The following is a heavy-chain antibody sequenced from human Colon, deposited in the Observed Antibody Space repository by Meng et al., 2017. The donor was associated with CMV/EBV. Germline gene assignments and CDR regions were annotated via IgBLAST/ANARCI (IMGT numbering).Heavy chain of an antibody. CDR3: ARDRLEGYYSGPGY. CDR2: IREDGNKK. V-gene: IGHV3-7*01. Sequence: GESLKISCVASGFTFSNYWMSWVRQAPGKGLEWVANIREDGNKKYYVASLKGRFTISRDNAKNSLYLQVDSLRAEDTAVYYCARDRLEGYYSGPGYWGQGTLVTVSS. CDR1: GFTFSNYW. J-gene: IGHJ4*02. D-gene: IGHD2/OR15-2a*01.